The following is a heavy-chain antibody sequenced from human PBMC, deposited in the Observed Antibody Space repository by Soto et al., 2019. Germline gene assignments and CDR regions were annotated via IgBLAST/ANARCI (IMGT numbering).Heavy chain of an antibody. D-gene: IGHD4-17*01. CDR3: XXXXDYPDNAFDY. J-gene: IGHJ4*02. CDR2: ILKDGSDQ. Sequence: QVQLAESGGGVVQPGRSLRLSCAATGFTFSNYGMHWVRQAPGKGLEWVAVILKDGSDQKYADSMKGRFTISRDNSENXLXXXXXXXXXXXXXXXXXXXXXDYPDNAFDYWGQGTLVTVSS. V-gene: IGHV3-33*01. CDR1: GFTFSNYG.